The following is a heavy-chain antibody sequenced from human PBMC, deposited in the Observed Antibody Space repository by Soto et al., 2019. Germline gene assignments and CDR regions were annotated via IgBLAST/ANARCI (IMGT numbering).Heavy chain of an antibody. D-gene: IGHD6-13*01. CDR2: IYFRGST. J-gene: IGHJ4*02. CDR1: GGSISSGGYS. V-gene: IGHV4-61*08. CDR3: ARDAYSSSWLDY. Sequence: PSETLSLTCAVSGGSISSGGYSWSWIRQPPGKGLEWIGYIYFRGSTHYNPSLKSRVSFSIDTSKNQFSLNLRSVTAADTAVYYCARDAYSSSWLDYWGQGTLVTVSS.